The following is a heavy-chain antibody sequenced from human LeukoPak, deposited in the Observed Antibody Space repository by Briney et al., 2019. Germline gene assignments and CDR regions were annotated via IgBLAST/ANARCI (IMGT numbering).Heavy chain of an antibody. Sequence: VKVSCKASGYTFTSYGISWVRQAPGQGLEWMGWISAYNGNTNYAQKFQGRVTMTEDTSTDTAYMELSSLRSEDTAVYYCATTRGGIVTIDYWGQGTLVTVSS. D-gene: IGHD3-22*01. CDR1: GYTFTSYG. CDR3: ATTRGGIVTIDY. CDR2: ISAYNGNT. J-gene: IGHJ4*02. V-gene: IGHV1-18*01.